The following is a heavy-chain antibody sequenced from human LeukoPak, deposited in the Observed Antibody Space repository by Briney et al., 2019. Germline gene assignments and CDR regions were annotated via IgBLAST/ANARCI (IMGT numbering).Heavy chain of an antibody. D-gene: IGHD6-25*01. CDR1: GGSISSYY. CDR2: IYYSGST. V-gene: IGHV4-59*01. J-gene: IGHJ4*02. Sequence: PSETLSLTCTVSGGSISSYYWSWIRQPPGKGLEWIGYIYYSGSTNYNPSLKSRVTISVDTSKNQFSLKLSSVTAADTAVYYCARDLGAAADYWGQGTLVTVSS. CDR3: ARDLGAAADY.